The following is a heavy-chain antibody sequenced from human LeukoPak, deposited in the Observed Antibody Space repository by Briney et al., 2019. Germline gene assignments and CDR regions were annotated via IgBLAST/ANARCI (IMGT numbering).Heavy chain of an antibody. CDR3: ARGLAAAGDWFDP. J-gene: IGHJ5*02. CDR2: ISSSGSTI. Sequence: GGSLRLSCAASGFTFSDYYMSWIRQAPGKGLEWISYISSSGSTICYADSVKGRFTISRDNAKNSLYLQMNSLRAEDTAVYYCARGLAAAGDWFDPWGQGTLVTVSS. D-gene: IGHD6-13*01. V-gene: IGHV3-11*01. CDR1: GFTFSDYY.